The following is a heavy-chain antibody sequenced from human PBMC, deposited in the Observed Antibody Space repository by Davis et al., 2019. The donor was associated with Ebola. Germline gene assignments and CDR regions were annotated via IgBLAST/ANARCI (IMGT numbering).Heavy chain of an antibody. CDR2: IRGSGGNT. CDR3: VREHDCGDYVGYFDL. CDR1: GFTLSNND. J-gene: IGHJ2*01. D-gene: IGHD4-17*01. Sequence: GESLKISCAASGFTLSNNDMSWVRQAPGKGLEWVSAIRGSGGNTHYADSVKGRFTISRDTSNNTLSLQMNSLRVEDTAVYYCVREHDCGDYVGYFDLWGRGTLVTVSS. V-gene: IGHV3-23*01.